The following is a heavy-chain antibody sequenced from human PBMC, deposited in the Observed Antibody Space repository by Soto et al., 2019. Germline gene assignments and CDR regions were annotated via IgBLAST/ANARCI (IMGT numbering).Heavy chain of an antibody. Sequence: SETLSLTCTVSGGSLTSYYWSWIRQPPGKGLEWIGFVYYTGIARYNPSIKSRVNISVDTSKNQFSMKLTSVTAADTAMYYCAIQPVYYDILTGYYPYYYYGMDVWGQGTTVTVSS. CDR1: GGSLTSYY. D-gene: IGHD3-9*01. CDR2: VYYTGIA. J-gene: IGHJ6*02. V-gene: IGHV4-59*08. CDR3: AIQPVYYDILTGYYPYYYYGMDV.